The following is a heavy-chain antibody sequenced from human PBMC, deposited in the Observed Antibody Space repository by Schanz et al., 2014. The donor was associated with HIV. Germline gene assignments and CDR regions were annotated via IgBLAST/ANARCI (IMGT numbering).Heavy chain of an antibody. J-gene: IGHJ4*02. V-gene: IGHV3-30*04. Sequence: VQLVESGGGLVQPGGSLRLSCAASGFTFSSYAMSWVRQAPGKGLEWVAVISYDEKNIFYSDSVKGRFTISRDNSKNTLYLQMNSLRVDDTAVYYCARTRGIAVAGFDYWGQGTLVTVSS. CDR2: ISYDEKNI. CDR3: ARTRGIAVAGFDY. CDR1: GFTFSSYA. D-gene: IGHD6-19*01.